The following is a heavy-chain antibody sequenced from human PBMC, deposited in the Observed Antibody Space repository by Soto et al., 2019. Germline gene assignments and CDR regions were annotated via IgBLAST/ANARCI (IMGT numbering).Heavy chain of an antibody. J-gene: IGHJ4*02. CDR2: IYYSGST. CDR1: GGSISSGDYY. CDR3: ARGNDYGDAN. Sequence: SSETLSLTCTFSGGSISSGDYYLSWIRQPPGKGLEWIGYIYYSGSTYYNPSLKSRVTISVDTSKNQFSLRLSSVTAADTAVYYCARGNDYGDANWGQGTLVTVSS. V-gene: IGHV4-30-4*01. D-gene: IGHD4-17*01.